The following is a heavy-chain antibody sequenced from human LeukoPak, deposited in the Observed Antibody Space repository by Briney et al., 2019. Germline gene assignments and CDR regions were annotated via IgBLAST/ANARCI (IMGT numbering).Heavy chain of an antibody. J-gene: IGHJ3*02. Sequence: GASVKVSCKASGGTFSSYAISWVQQAPGQGLEWMGGIIPIFGTANYAQKFQGRVTITADESTSTAYMELSSLRSEDTAVYYCARESVVTPDAFDIWGQGTMVTVSS. D-gene: IGHD4-23*01. CDR1: GGTFSSYA. CDR3: ARESVVTPDAFDI. CDR2: IIPIFGTA. V-gene: IGHV1-69*13.